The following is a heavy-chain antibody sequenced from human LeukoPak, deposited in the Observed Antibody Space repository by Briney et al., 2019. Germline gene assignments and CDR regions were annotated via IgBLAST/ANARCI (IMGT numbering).Heavy chain of an antibody. J-gene: IGHJ4*02. CDR1: GFTFTSSW. D-gene: IGHD3-10*01. CDR3: AREEIVNHYYGSGTYNFLDY. V-gene: IGHV3-7*01. CDR2: IKQDGSEK. Sequence: GGSLRLSCVASGFTFTSSWMSWVRQAPGKGLEWVANIKQDGSEKNYVDSAKGRFTISRDNAENSLYLQMNSLRAEDTAVYYCAREEIVNHYYGSGTYNFLDYWGQGTLVTVSS.